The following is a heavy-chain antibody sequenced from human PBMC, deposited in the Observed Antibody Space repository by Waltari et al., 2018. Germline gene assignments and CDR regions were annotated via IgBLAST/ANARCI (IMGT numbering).Heavy chain of an antibody. J-gene: IGHJ6*02. V-gene: IGHV1-2*02. Sequence: QVQLVQSGAEVKKPGASVKVSCKASGYTFTGYYIHWVRQAPGQGLEWMGWITPNSGGTKYAQKFKGRVTMTRDTSISTVYMELSRLRSDDTAVYYCARDAYHYFGMDVWGQGTTVTVSS. CDR2: ITPNSGGT. CDR1: GYTFTGYY. CDR3: ARDAYHYFGMDV.